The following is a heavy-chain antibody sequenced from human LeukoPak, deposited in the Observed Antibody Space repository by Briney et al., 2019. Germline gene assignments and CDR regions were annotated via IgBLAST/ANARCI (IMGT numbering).Heavy chain of an antibody. CDR2: VSESGGST. CDR1: GFTFSSYA. Sequence: GGSLRLSCAASGFTFSSYALSWVRQAPGKGLEWFSTVSESGGSTYYADSVKGRFTISRDNSKNTLYLQMNSLRAEDTAVYYCAKEWSYSGSSCLDYWGQGTLVTVSS. CDR3: AKEWSYSGSSCLDY. J-gene: IGHJ4*02. V-gene: IGHV3-23*01. D-gene: IGHD1-26*01.